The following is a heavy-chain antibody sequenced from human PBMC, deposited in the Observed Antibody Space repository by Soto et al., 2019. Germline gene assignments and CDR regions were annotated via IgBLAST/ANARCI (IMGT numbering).Heavy chain of an antibody. Sequence: SETLSLTCAVYGGSFSGHSWTWIRQSPGKGLEWIGDINHSGRVNYSPSLKSRVTISLDTSKNQFSLTLSAVTAADTAMYYCSTRAYDTNGYYRFDPWGRGTLVTVSS. D-gene: IGHD3-22*01. CDR1: GGSFSGHS. J-gene: IGHJ5*01. CDR3: STRAYDTNGYYRFDP. CDR2: INHSGRV. V-gene: IGHV4-34*01.